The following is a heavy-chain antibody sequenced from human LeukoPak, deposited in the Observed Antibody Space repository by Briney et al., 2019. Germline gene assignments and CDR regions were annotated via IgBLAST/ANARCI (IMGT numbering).Heavy chain of an antibody. D-gene: IGHD2-15*01. CDR2: INHSGST. CDR1: GGSFSGYY. Sequence: SETLSLTCAVYGGSFSGYYWSWIRQPPGKGLEWIGEINHSGSTNYNPSLKSRVTISVDTSKNQFSLKLSSVTAADTAVYYCARETRSGGSLLRGNWFDPWGQGTLVTVSS. J-gene: IGHJ5*02. V-gene: IGHV4-34*01. CDR3: ARETRSGGSLLRGNWFDP.